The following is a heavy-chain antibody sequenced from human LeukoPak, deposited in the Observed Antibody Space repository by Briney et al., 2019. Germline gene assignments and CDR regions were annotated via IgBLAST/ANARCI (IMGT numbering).Heavy chain of an antibody. D-gene: IGHD3-10*01. CDR1: GFTFSNHW. J-gene: IGHJ4*02. CDR3: AKDIHYFQSEY. CDR2: IKQDGSEK. V-gene: IGHV3-7*01. Sequence: PGGSLRLSCAASGFTFSNHWMIWVRQAPGKGLEWVASIKQDGSEKQYVGSVRGRFTISRDNANNLLDLQMNSLTAEDTAVYYCAKDIHYFQSEYWGQGTLVTVSS.